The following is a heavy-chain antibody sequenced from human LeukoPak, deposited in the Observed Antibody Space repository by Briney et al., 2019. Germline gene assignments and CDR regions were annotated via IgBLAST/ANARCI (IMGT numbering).Heavy chain of an antibody. D-gene: IGHD2-2*01. CDR3: ARVDCSTTSCSPFDY. J-gene: IGHJ4*02. CDR2: ILYDGSKQ. Sequence: GGSLRLSCAASGFTFSTCTMHWVRQAPGKGLEWVAVILYDGSKQYYANSVRGRFTVSRDNSKNTLYLQMNSLRAEDTATYYCARVDCSTTSCSPFDYWGQGTLVTVSS. V-gene: IGHV3-30*01. CDR1: GFTFSTCT.